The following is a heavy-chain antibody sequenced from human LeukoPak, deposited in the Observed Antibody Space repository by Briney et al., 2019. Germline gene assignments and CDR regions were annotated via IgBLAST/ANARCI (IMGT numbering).Heavy chain of an antibody. CDR1: GFTFSSYS. V-gene: IGHV3-48*01. CDR3: AKSSAGITWCDP. J-gene: IGHJ5*02. D-gene: IGHD1-1*01. Sequence: GGSLRLSCAASGFTFSSYSMNWVRQAPGKGLEWVSYISSSSSTIYYADSVKGRFTISRDNAKNSLYLQMDSLRSDDTAVYYCAKSSAGITWCDPWGQGTLVTVSS. CDR2: ISSSSSTI.